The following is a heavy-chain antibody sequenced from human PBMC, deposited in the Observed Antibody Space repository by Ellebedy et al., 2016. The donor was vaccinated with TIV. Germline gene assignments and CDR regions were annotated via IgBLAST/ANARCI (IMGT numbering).Heavy chain of an antibody. Sequence: AASVKVSCKASGGTFSSYAISWVRQAPGQGLEWMGGVIPIFGTANYAQKFQGRVTITADESTSTAYMELSSLRSEDTAVYYCARVGRYFDMNRLSGCMDVWGQGTTVTVSS. CDR1: GGTFSSYA. D-gene: IGHD3-9*01. V-gene: IGHV1-69*13. CDR2: VIPIFGTA. J-gene: IGHJ6*02. CDR3: ARVGRYFDMNRLSGCMDV.